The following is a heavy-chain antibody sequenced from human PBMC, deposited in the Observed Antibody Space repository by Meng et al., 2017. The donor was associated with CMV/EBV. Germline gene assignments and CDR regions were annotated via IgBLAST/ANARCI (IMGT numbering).Heavy chain of an antibody. CDR1: GGTFSSYA. Sequence: SVKVSCKASGGTFSSYAISWVRQAPGQGLEWMGGIIPIFGTANYAQKFQGRVTITTDESTSTAYMELSSLRSEDTAVYYCARSRPHCSSTGCYTGGVNYYYYGMDVWGQGTTVTVSS. CDR2: IIPIFGTA. J-gene: IGHJ6*02. D-gene: IGHD2-2*02. V-gene: IGHV1-69*05. CDR3: ARSRPHCSSTGCYTGGVNYYYYGMDV.